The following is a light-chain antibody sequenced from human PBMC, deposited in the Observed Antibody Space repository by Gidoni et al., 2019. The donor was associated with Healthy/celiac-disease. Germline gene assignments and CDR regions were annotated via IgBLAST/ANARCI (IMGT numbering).Light chain of an antibody. J-gene: IGLJ2*01. CDR1: SSDVGGYNY. V-gene: IGLV2-11*01. Sequence: GTSSDVGGYNYVSWYQQHPGKAPKLMIYDVSKRPSGVPDRFSGSKSGNTASLTISGLQAEDEADYYCCSYAGSYTFVVFGGGTKLTV. CDR3: CSYAGSYTFVV. CDR2: DVS.